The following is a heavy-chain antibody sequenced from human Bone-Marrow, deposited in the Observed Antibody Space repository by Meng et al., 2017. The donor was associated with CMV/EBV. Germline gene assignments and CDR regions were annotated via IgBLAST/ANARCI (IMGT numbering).Heavy chain of an antibody. CDR2: IYYSGST. V-gene: IGHV4-39*07. CDR3: ARDSTYYDFWSGYYGGDWFDP. Sequence: TFSSYAMSWIRQPPGKGLEWIGSIYYSGSTYYNPSLKSRVTISVDTSKNQFSLKLSSVTAADTAVYYCARDSTYYDFWSGYYGGDWFDPWGQGTLVTVSS. J-gene: IGHJ5*02. D-gene: IGHD3-3*01. CDR1: TFSSYA.